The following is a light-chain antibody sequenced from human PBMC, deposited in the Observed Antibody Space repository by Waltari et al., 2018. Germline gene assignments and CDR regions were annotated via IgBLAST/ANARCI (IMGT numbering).Light chain of an antibody. V-gene: IGKV1-39*01. CDR1: QRISSY. CDR2: AAS. J-gene: IGKJ3*01. CDR3: QQSYSTPGV. Sequence: DIQMTQSTSSLSASVGDRVTITCRASQRISSYLNWYQQKPGKAPKLLIYAASSLQSGVPSRFSGSGSGTDFTLTISSLQPEDFATYYCQQSYSTPGVFGPGTKVDIK.